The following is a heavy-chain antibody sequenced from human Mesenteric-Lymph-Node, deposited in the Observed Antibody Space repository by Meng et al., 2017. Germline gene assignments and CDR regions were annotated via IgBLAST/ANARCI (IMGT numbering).Heavy chain of an antibody. CDR2: IDDSGST. D-gene: IGHD1-26*01. Sequence: HRQWSGPGLVKTSGTLALTCGSPGVPIGSNIRWTWVRQPPGKGLDWIGDIDDSGSTNYNPSLNSRISISLDKSKNHFSLKVNSVTAADTAVYYCARGKQDAWELLAYWGQGALVTVSS. CDR3: ARGKQDAWELLAY. CDR1: GVPIGSNIR. V-gene: IGHV4-4*02. J-gene: IGHJ4*02.